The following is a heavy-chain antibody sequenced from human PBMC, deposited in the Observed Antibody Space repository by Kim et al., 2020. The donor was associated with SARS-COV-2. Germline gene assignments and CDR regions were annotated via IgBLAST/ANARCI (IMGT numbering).Heavy chain of an antibody. Sequence: SETLSLTCAVYGGSFSGYYWSWIRQPPGKGLEWIGEINHSGSTNYNPSLKSRVTISVDTSKNQFSLKLSSVTAADTAVYYCARGGGYSYGSWGQGTLVTVSS. D-gene: IGHD5-18*01. V-gene: IGHV4-34*01. J-gene: IGHJ4*02. CDR1: GGSFSGYY. CDR2: INHSGST. CDR3: ARGGGYSYGS.